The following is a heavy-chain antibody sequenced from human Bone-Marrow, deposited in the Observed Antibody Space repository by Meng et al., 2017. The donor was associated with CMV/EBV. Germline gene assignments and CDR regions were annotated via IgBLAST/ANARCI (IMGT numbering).Heavy chain of an antibody. D-gene: IGHD6-13*01. V-gene: IGHV3-21*01. Sequence: GESLKISCAASGFTFSSYSLNWVRQAPGKGLEWVSAISNSSSYIYYAASVKGRFTISRDNAKNSLYLQMSSLRAEDTAVYYCARDYGSTFDYWGQGTLVTVSS. J-gene: IGHJ4*02. CDR2: ISNSSSYI. CDR1: GFTFSSYS. CDR3: ARDYGSTFDY.